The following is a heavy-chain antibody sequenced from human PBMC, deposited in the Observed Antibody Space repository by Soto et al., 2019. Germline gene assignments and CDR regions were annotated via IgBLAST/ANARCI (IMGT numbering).Heavy chain of an antibody. CDR2: IYYSGST. D-gene: IGHD6-13*01. CDR1: GGSVNSGSNY. V-gene: IGHV4-61*01. Sequence: LSLTCTVSGGSVNSGSNYWSWIRQPPGKGLEWIGYIYYSGSTNYNPSLKSRVTISVDTSKNQFSLKLSSVTAADTAVYYCARLGPYSSSSYYYGMDVWGQGTTVTVSS. CDR3: ARLGPYSSSSYYYGMDV. J-gene: IGHJ6*02.